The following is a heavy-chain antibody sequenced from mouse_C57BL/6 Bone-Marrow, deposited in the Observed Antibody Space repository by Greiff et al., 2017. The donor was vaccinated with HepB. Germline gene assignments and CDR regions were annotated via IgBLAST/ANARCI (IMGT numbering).Heavy chain of an antibody. J-gene: IGHJ2*01. CDR3: ARASGTRDFDY. D-gene: IGHD4-1*01. CDR2: INYDGSST. Sequence: EVKLMESEGGLVQPGSSMKLSCTASGFTFSDYYMAWVRQVPEKGLEWVANINYDGSSTYYLDSLKSRFIISRDNAKNILYLQMSSLKSEDTATYYCARASGTRDFDYWGQGTTLTVSS. V-gene: IGHV5-16*01. CDR1: GFTFSDYY.